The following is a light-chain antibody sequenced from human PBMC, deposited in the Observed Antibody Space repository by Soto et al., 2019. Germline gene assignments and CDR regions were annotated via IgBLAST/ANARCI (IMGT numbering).Light chain of an antibody. CDR2: LGS. CDR1: QRLLHSNGYNY. Sequence: DIVMTQSPLSLPVTPGEPASISCRSSQRLLHSNGYNYLDWDLQKPGQSPQLLIYLGSNRDSGVDDRFSGSGSGTDVTLKISRVEAEDVGGYYCMQALQTPLTFGGGTKVEIK. J-gene: IGKJ4*01. V-gene: IGKV2-28*01. CDR3: MQALQTPLT.